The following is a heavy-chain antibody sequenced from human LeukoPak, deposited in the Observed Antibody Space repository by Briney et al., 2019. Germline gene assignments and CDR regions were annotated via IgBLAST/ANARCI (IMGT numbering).Heavy chain of an antibody. Sequence: RTGGSLRLSCAASGFTFSNSAMSWVRQAPGKGLEWVSTLSGSGITTYYADSVKGRFTISRDNSKNTLYLQMNSLRAEDTAVYYCAKGIYSSGWSYFDYWGQGTLVTVSS. J-gene: IGHJ4*02. CDR3: AKGIYSSGWSYFDY. D-gene: IGHD6-19*01. CDR1: GFTFSNSA. V-gene: IGHV3-23*01. CDR2: LSGSGITT.